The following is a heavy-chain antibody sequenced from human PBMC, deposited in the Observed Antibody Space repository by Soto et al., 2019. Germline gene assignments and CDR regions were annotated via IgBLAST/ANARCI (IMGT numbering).Heavy chain of an antibody. CDR1: GFRLRNFG. CDR3: VKDGNDWPLDY. J-gene: IGHJ4*02. CDR2: NWHDGSEK. D-gene: IGHD3-9*01. Sequence: GGSLRLSGGASGFRLRNFGMHLVPQAPGKGLESVAINWHDGSEKYHAAPVKGRFTISRDNAKNTLFMQMDSLRPEDTAMYYCVKDGNDWPLDYWGQGTLVTV. V-gene: IGHV3-33*06.